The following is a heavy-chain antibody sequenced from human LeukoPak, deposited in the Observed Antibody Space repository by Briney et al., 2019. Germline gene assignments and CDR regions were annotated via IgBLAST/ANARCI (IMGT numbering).Heavy chain of an antibody. CDR1: GYTFTGYY. J-gene: IGHJ6*02. D-gene: IGHD3-10*01. Sequence: GASVKVSFKDSGYTFTGYYMHWVRQAPGQGLEWMGRINPNSGGTNYAQKFQGRVTMTRDTSISTAYMELSRLRSDDTAVYYCARGYYGSGSYYPVYYYYGMDVWGQGTTVTVSS. CDR3: ARGYYGSGSYYPVYYYYGMDV. V-gene: IGHV1-2*06. CDR2: INPNSGGT.